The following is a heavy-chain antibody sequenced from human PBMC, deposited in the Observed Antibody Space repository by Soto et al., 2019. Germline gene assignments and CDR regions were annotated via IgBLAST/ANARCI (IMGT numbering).Heavy chain of an antibody. Sequence: EVQLVESGGGLVQPGGSLRLSCAASGFTFSSYSMNWVRQAPGKGLEWVSYISSSSSTIYYADSVKGRFTISRDNAKNSLYLQVNSLRAEDTAGYYCAREAGLPPPGWEYDDYIWGSYRYYFDYWGQGTLVTVSS. D-gene: IGHD3-16*02. CDR3: AREAGLPPPGWEYDDYIWGSYRYYFDY. CDR2: ISSSSSTI. J-gene: IGHJ4*02. V-gene: IGHV3-48*01. CDR1: GFTFSSYS.